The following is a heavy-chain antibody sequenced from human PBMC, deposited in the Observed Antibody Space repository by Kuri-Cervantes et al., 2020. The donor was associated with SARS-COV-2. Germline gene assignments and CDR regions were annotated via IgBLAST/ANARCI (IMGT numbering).Heavy chain of an antibody. CDR3: ARLTGASQWSYYYMDV. V-gene: IGHV1-69*05. D-gene: IGHD2-8*01. CDR2: IIPIFGTA. CDR1: GGTFSSYA. J-gene: IGHJ6*03. Sequence: SVKVSCKASGGTFSSYAISWVRQAPGQGLEWMGGIIPIFGTANYAQKFQGRVTMTTDTSTSTAYMELRSLRSDDTAVYYCARLTGASQWSYYYMDVWGKGTTVTVSS.